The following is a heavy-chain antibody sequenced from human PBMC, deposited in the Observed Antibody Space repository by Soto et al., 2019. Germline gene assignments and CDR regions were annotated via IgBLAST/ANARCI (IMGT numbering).Heavy chain of an antibody. V-gene: IGHV4-39*01. Sequence: PSETLSLTCTVSGGTISSSSYYWGWIRQPPGKGLEWIGSIYYSGSTYYNPSLKSRVTISVDTSKNQFSLKLSSVTAADTAVYYCARTGGFLSIVWGQGTLVTVSS. CDR3: ARTGGFLSIV. J-gene: IGHJ4*02. CDR1: GGTISSSSYY. CDR2: IYYSGST. D-gene: IGHD3-10*01.